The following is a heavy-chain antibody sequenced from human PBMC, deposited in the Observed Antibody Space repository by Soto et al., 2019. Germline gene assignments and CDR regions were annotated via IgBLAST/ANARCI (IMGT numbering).Heavy chain of an antibody. CDR3: ARGYCTNGVCYTPTFDY. CDR2: INPNSGGT. J-gene: IGHJ4*02. D-gene: IGHD2-8*01. CDR1: GYTFTGYY. V-gene: IGHV1-2*04. Sequence: GASVKVSCKASGYTFTGYYMHWVRQAPGQGLEWMGWINPNSGGTNYAQKFQGWVTMTRDTSISTAYMELSRLRSDDTAVYYCARGYCTNGVCYTPTFDYWGQGTLVTVSS.